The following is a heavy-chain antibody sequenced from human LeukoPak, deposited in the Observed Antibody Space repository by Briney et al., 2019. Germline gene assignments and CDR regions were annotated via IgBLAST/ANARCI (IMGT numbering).Heavy chain of an antibody. V-gene: IGHV1-69*13. CDR1: GGTFSSYA. D-gene: IGHD4-23*01. Sequence: SVKVSCKASGGTFSSYAINWVRQAPGQGLEWMGGIIPIFGTADYAQKFQGRVTITAVESMSTAYMELSSLRSEDTAVYYCARGWLAETTVVTPYNYWGQGTLVTVSS. CDR2: IIPIFGTA. CDR3: ARGWLAETTVVTPYNY. J-gene: IGHJ4*02.